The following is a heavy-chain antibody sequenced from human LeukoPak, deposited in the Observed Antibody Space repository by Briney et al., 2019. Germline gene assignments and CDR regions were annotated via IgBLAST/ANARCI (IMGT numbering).Heavy chain of an antibody. V-gene: IGHV4-34*01. Sequence: SETLSLTCAVYGGPFSGYYWSWIRQPPGKGLEWIGEINHSGSTNYNPSLQSRVTISVGTSQHQSSLTLSSVTAADTAVYYCARSVRWERIFDYWGQGTLVTVSS. CDR2: INHSGST. CDR3: ARSVRWERIFDY. CDR1: GGPFSGYY. J-gene: IGHJ4*02. D-gene: IGHD1-26*01.